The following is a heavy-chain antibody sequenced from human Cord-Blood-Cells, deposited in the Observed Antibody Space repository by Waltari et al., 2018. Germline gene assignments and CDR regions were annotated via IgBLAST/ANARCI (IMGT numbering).Heavy chain of an antibody. CDR2: ISSSSSYI. J-gene: IGHJ5*02. Sequence: EVQLVESGGGLVKPGGSLRLFCADAGFTFSSFSMTWVRQAPGKGLEWVSSISSSSSYIYYADSVKGRFTISRDNAKNSLYLQMNSLRAEDTAVYYCARDRYQGGSYWFDPWGQGTLVTVSS. CDR1: GFTFSSFS. D-gene: IGHD1-26*01. CDR3: ARDRYQGGSYWFDP. V-gene: IGHV3-21*01.